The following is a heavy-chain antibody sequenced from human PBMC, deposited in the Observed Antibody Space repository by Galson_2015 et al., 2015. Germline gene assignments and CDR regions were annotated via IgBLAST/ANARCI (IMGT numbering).Heavy chain of an antibody. CDR3: ARDLGYDFWSGYYQPGFDP. Sequence: SLRLSCEASGFTFSSYSMNWVRQAPGKGLEWVSSISSSSSYIYYADSVKGRFTISRDNAKSSLYLQMNSLRAEDTAVYYCARDLGYDFWSGYYQPGFDPWGQGTLVTVSS. CDR1: GFTFSSYS. CDR2: ISSSSSYI. J-gene: IGHJ5*02. D-gene: IGHD3-3*01. V-gene: IGHV3-21*01.